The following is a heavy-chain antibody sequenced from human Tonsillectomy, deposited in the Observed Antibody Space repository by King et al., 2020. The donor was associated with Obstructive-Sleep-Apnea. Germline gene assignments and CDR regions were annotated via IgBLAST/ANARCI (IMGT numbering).Heavy chain of an antibody. CDR2: ISWISVSI. V-gene: IGHV3-9*01. CDR1: GFNLDDYA. CDR3: ANDMGFDTGGGFDY. Sequence: VQLVESGGGLVQPGRSLRLSCASSGFNLDDYAMHWFRQVPGKGLEWVSGISWISVSIGYADSVKGRFTITRDNAKNSLYPQMNSLRAEDTALYYCANDMGFDTGGGFDYWGQGALVTVFS. J-gene: IGHJ4*02. D-gene: IGHD1-26*01.